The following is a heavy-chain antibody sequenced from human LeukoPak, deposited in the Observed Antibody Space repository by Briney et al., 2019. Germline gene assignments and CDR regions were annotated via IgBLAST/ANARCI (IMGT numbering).Heavy chain of an antibody. V-gene: IGHV3-23*01. CDR2: LSNSGHKA. Sequence: GGSLRLSGAASGFSFSTYDMSWVRQAPGKGLEWVSSLSNSGHKAYYADSVKGRFTVSRDNSENTLSLQMNSLRAEDTAVYYCAKCSEWELPYSYMDVWGKGTTVTVSS. D-gene: IGHD1-26*01. CDR1: GFSFSTYD. J-gene: IGHJ6*03. CDR3: AKCSEWELPYSYMDV.